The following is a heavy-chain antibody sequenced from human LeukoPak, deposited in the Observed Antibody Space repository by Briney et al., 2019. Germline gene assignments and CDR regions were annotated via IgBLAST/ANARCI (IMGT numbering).Heavy chain of an antibody. Sequence: GGSLRLSCAAPGFTFSDAWMSWVRQAPGRGLEWVGRIKSKTNGGTTDYAAPVKGRFTLSRDDSKNTLYLQMNSLKTEDTAVYYCTTGVGATVTTSVYSYWGQGTLVTVSS. D-gene: IGHD4-17*01. CDR2: IKSKTNGGTT. V-gene: IGHV3-15*01. CDR1: GFTFSDAW. J-gene: IGHJ4*02. CDR3: TTGVGATVTTSVYSY.